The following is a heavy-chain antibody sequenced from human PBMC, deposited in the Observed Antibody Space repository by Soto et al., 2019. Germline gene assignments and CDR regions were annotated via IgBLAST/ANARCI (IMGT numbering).Heavy chain of an antibody. CDR1: GGSISSGGYY. Sequence: SETLSLTCTVSGGSISSGGYYWSWIRQHPGKGLEWIGYIYYSGSTYYNPSLKSRVTISVDTSKNQFSLKLSSVTAADTAVYYCARVGGYGDYTFDYWGQGTLVTVSS. D-gene: IGHD4-17*01. CDR2: IYYSGST. V-gene: IGHV4-31*03. CDR3: ARVGGYGDYTFDY. J-gene: IGHJ4*02.